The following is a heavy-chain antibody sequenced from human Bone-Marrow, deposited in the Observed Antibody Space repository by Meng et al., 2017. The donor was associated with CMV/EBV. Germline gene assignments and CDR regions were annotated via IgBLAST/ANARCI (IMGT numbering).Heavy chain of an antibody. CDR3: ARDIVVVPTPNWFDP. J-gene: IGHJ5*02. V-gene: IGHV1-2*02. CDR1: GYTFTSYY. D-gene: IGHD2-2*01. CDR2: INPNIGGT. Sequence: ASVKVSCKASGYTFTSYYMHWVRQAPGQGLEWMGWINPNIGGTNYAQKFQGRVTMTRDTSISTAYMELSRLRSDDTAVYYCARDIVVVPTPNWFDPWGQGTLVTVSS.